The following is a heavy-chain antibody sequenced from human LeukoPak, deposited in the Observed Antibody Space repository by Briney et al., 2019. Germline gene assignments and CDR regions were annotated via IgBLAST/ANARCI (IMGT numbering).Heavy chain of an antibody. V-gene: IGHV4-4*07. D-gene: IGHD6-13*01. J-gene: IGHJ4*02. CDR3: ARRIAAGGTAIGY. Sequence: PSETLSLTCTVSGGSISSNYWSWIRQPAGKGLEWIGRIYTSGSTNYNPSLKSRVTMSVDTSKNQFSLKLSSVTAADTAMYYCARRIAAGGTAIGYWGQGTLVTVSS. CDR2: IYTSGST. CDR1: GGSISSNY.